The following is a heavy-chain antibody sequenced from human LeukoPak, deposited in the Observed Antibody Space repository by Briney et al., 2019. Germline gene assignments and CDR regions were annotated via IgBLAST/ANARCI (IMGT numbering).Heavy chain of an antibody. CDR1: GFTFSSYG. V-gene: IGHV3-23*01. CDR2: INGGPDDNT. J-gene: IGHJ6*02. CDR3: AKDFAISLRFGEDYYGMDV. D-gene: IGHD3-10*01. Sequence: GGSLRLSCAASGFTFSSYGMSWVRQAPGKGLEWVSTINGGPDDNTYYADSVKGRFTISRDNSRNTLYLQMNSLRAEDTAIYFCAKDFAISLRFGEDYYGMDVWGQETTVTVSS.